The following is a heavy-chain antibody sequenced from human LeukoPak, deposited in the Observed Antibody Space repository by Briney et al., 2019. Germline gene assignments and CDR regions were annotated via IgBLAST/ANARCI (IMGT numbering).Heavy chain of an antibody. V-gene: IGHV1-8*01. CDR2: MNPNNGNT. Sequence: ASVKVSCKASGYTFTSYDINWVRQATGQGLEWMGWMNPNNGNTGYAQKFQGRVTMTRNTSISTAYMELSSLRSEDTAVYYCASADVDTAMVEYFQHWGQGTLVTVSS. D-gene: IGHD5-18*01. J-gene: IGHJ1*01. CDR3: ASADVDTAMVEYFQH. CDR1: GYTFTSYD.